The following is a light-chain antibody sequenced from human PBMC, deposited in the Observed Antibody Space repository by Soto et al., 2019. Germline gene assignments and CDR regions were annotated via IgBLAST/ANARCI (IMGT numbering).Light chain of an antibody. CDR2: GNS. Sequence: QSVLTQPPSVSGAPGQRVTISCTGSSSNIGAGYDVHWYQQLPGTAPKLLIYGNSNRPSGVPDRFSGSKSGTSASLAITGLQAEDECDDYCQSYDSSLSGYVVFGGGTELTVL. J-gene: IGLJ2*01. CDR3: QSYDSSLSGYVV. V-gene: IGLV1-40*01. CDR1: SSNIGAGYD.